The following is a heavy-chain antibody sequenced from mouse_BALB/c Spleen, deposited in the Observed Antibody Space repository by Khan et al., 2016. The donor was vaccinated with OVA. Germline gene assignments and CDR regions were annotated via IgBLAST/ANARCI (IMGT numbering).Heavy chain of an antibody. V-gene: IGHV1-5*01. D-gene: IGHD2-1*01. CDR1: GYTFTNYW. CDR2: IYPGNSDT. CDR3: TRNGFGNYESRDY. J-gene: IGHJ2*01. Sequence: VQLQQPGTVLARPGASVKMSCKGSGYTFTNYWMHWVKQRPGQGLEWIGVIYPGNSDTNYNQKFKGKANLTAVTSTSTAYMELNSLTNEDSAVYYCTRNGFGNYESRDYWGQGTTLTVSS.